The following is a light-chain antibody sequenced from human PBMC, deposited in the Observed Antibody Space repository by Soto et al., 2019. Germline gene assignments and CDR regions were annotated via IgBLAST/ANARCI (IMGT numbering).Light chain of an antibody. V-gene: IGKV3-15*01. CDR2: GAS. CDR3: QQYNNWPIT. CDR1: QSVNSN. J-gene: IGKJ5*01. Sequence: EIVLTQSPATLSVSPGERATLSCRASQSVNSNLAWYQQKPGQAPRLLIYGASTRATGIPARFSGSGSGTEFTLTISSLQSEDFEVYYCQQYNNWPITFGQGTDWRL.